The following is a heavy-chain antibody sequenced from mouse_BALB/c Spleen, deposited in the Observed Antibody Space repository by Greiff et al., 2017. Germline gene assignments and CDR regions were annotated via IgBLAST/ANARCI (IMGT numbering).Heavy chain of an antibody. CDR1: GFTFSSYG. J-gene: IGHJ2*01. V-gene: IGHV5-6-3*01. Sequence: EVQRVESGGGLVQPGGSLKLSCAASGFTFSSYGMSWVRQTPDKRLELVATINSNGGSTYYPDSVKGRFTISRDNAKNTLYLQMSSLKSEDTAMYYCARDSRYGNLDYWGQGTTLTVSS. CDR2: INSNGGST. D-gene: IGHD2-10*02. CDR3: ARDSRYGNLDY.